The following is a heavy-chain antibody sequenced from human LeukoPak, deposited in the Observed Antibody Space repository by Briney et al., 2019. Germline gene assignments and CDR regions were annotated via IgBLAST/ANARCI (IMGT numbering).Heavy chain of an antibody. CDR3: ASLYYDFWSGENYYMDV. D-gene: IGHD3-3*01. J-gene: IGHJ6*03. CDR1: GFTFSYYY. Sequence: GGSLRLSCAASGFTFSYYYMSWIRQAPGKGLEWVSYISNSGSTKYYADSVKGRFTISRDNAKNSLYLQMNSLRAEDTAVYYCASLYYDFWSGENYYMDVWGKGTTVTVSS. CDR2: ISNSGSTK. V-gene: IGHV3-11*04.